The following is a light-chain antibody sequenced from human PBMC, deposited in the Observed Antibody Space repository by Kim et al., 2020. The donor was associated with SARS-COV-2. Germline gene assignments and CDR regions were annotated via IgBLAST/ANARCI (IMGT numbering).Light chain of an antibody. CDR2: AAS. J-gene: IGKJ1*01. Sequence: DIQMTQSPSSLSASVGDRVTITCRASQGIRNYLAWYQQKPGKVPKLLIYAASTLQSGVPSRFSGSGSGTDFTLTISSLQPEDVATYYCQKYNNAPRGFGQGTKVEIK. CDR1: QGIRNY. CDR3: QKYNNAPRG. V-gene: IGKV1-27*01.